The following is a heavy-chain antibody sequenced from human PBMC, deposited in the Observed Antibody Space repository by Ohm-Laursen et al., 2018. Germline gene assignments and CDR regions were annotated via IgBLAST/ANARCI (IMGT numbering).Heavy chain of an antibody. V-gene: IGHV4-31*02. Sequence: SQTLSLTCTVSGGSISSGGYYWSWIRQHPGKGLEWIGYISHSGSTNYNSSLKSRVTISLDTSRNHFSLKLSSVTAADTAVYYCARLGKSSGTDYWGQGALVTVSS. CDR1: GGSISSGGYY. CDR3: ARLGKSSGTDY. D-gene: IGHD3-22*01. J-gene: IGHJ4*02. CDR2: ISHSGST.